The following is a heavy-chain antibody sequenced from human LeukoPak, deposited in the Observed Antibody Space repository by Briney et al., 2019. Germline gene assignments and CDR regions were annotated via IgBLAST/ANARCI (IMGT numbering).Heavy chain of an antibody. CDR2: ISAYNGNT. CDR1: GYTFTSYG. Sequence: ASVKASCKASGYTFTSYGISWVRQAPGQGLEWMGWISAYNGNTNYAQKLQGRVTMTTDTSTSTAYMELRSLRSDDTAVYYCARAFSDDSSGYYYVQSDYFDYWGQGTLVTVSS. CDR3: ARAFSDDSSGYYYVQSDYFDY. D-gene: IGHD3-22*01. V-gene: IGHV1-18*01. J-gene: IGHJ4*02.